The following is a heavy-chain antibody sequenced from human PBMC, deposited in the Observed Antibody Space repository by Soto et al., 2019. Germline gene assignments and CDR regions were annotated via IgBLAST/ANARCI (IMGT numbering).Heavy chain of an antibody. CDR3: ARALSSSWYWFDP. D-gene: IGHD6-13*01. Sequence: GGSLRLSCAASGSTFSSYSMNWVRRAPGKGLEWVSSISSSSSYIYYADSVKGRFTISRDNAKNSLYLQMNSLRAEDTAVYYCARALSSSWYWFDPWGQGTLVTVSS. J-gene: IGHJ5*02. CDR1: GSTFSSYS. CDR2: ISSSSSYI. V-gene: IGHV3-21*01.